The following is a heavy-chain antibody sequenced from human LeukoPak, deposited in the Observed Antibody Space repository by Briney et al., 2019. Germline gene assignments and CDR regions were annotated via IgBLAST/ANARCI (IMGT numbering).Heavy chain of an antibody. CDR1: GYIFTSYS. J-gene: IGHJ6*03. CDR2: INPSGGTT. D-gene: IGHD3-10*01. Sequence: ASVKVSCKASGYIFTSYSMHWVRRAPGQGLEWMGIINPSGGTTNYAQKFQGRVTITADESTSTAYMELSGLRSEDTAVYYRARGLLDLITMVRGVTPDYYYYMDVWGKGTTVTISS. CDR3: ARGLLDLITMVRGVTPDYYYYMDV. V-gene: IGHV1-46*01.